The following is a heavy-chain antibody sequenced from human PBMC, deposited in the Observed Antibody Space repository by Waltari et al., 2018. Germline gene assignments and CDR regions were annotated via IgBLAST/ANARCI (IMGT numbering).Heavy chain of an antibody. CDR3: ARDQRGGVAARLSSYYYYYGMDV. D-gene: IGHD6-6*01. Sequence: EVQLVESGGGLVKPGGSLRLSCAASGFTFSSYSMNWVRQAPGKGLEWVSSISSSSSYIYYADSGKGRVTISRDNSKNSLYLQMNSLRGEDTAVYYCARDQRGGVAARLSSYYYYYGMDVWGQGTTVTVSS. CDR2: ISSSSSYI. CDR1: GFTFSSYS. J-gene: IGHJ6*02. V-gene: IGHV3-21*01.